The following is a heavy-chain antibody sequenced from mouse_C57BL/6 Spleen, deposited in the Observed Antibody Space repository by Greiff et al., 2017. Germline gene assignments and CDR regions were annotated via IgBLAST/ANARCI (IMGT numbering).Heavy chain of an antibody. D-gene: IGHD1-1*01. V-gene: IGHV1-18*01. CDR1: GYTFTDYN. J-gene: IGHJ2*01. CDR2: INPNNGGT. CDR3: ARPITTVVAGYYFDY. Sequence: EVQLQQSGPELVKPGASVKIPCKASGYTFTDYNMDWVKQSHGKSLEWIGDINPNNGGTIYNQKFKGKATLTVDKSSMTAYMALRSLTSEDTAVYYCARPITTVVAGYYFDYWGQGTTLTVSS.